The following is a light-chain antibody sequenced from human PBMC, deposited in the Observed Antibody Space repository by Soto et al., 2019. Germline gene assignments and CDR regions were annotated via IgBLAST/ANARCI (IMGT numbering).Light chain of an antibody. CDR2: DAS. J-gene: IGKJ1*01. V-gene: IGKV3-11*01. CDR3: QQRSNLPPT. CDR1: QSVSSY. Sequence: EIVLTQSPATLSLSPGERATLSCRASQSVSSYLAWYQQKPGQAPRLLIYDASNRATGIPTRFSGSGSGTDFTLTISSREPEDFAVYYCQQRSNLPPTFGQGTKVEIK.